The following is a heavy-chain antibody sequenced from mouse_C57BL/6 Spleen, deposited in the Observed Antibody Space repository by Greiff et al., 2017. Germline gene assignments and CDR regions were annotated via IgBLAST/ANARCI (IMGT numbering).Heavy chain of an antibody. D-gene: IGHD1-1*01. Sequence: VQLQESGAELVKPGASVKISCKASGYAFSSYWMNWVKQRPGKGLEWIGQIYPGDGDTNYNGKFKGKATLTADKSSSTAYMQLSSLTSEDSAVYFCARVSYYSSSLIFDYWGQGTTLTVSS. V-gene: IGHV1-80*01. CDR1: GYAFSSYW. CDR3: ARVSYYSSSLIFDY. CDR2: IYPGDGDT. J-gene: IGHJ2*01.